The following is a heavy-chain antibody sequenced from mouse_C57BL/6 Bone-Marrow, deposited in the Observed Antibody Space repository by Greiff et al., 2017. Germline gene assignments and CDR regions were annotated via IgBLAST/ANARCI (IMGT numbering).Heavy chain of an antibody. CDR1: GYTFTSYW. J-gene: IGHJ4*01. Sequence: VKLQQPGAELVRPGTSVKLSCKASGYTFTSYWKHWVKQRPGQGLEWIGVIDPSDSYTNYNQKFKGKATLTVDTSSSTAYMQLSSLTSEDSAVYYCARRVYYDYDAGLYYYAMDYWGQGTSVTVSS. CDR2: IDPSDSYT. CDR3: ARRVYYDYDAGLYYYAMDY. V-gene: IGHV1-59*01. D-gene: IGHD2-4*01.